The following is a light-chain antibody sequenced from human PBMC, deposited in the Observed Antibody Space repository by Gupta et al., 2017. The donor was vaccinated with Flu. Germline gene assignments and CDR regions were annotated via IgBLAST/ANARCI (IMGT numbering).Light chain of an antibody. CDR1: SSNIGGNY. J-gene: IGLJ2*01. CDR2: RNT. Sequence: QSVLTQPPSVSETPGQRVTISCSGSSSNIGGNYVYWFQQLPGAAPKLLIYRNTQRPSGVPDRFSGSKSDTSASLAISGLRSEDEADYYCATWDDTLSGRVFGGGTKLTVL. CDR3: ATWDDTLSGRV. V-gene: IGLV1-47*01.